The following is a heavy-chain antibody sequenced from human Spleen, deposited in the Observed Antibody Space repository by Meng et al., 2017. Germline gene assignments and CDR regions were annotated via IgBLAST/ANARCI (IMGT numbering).Heavy chain of an antibody. CDR2: TYYRSKWYH. J-gene: IGHJ4*02. CDR1: GDSVSSNSAA. D-gene: IGHD4/OR15-4a*01. V-gene: IGHV6-1*01. Sequence: QVKLQHAGPGPGKPSQTLSLTCAISGDSVSSNSAAWNWIRQSPSRGLEWLGRTYYRSKWYHDYAVSVKSRVNIVPDTSKNHFSLQLNSVTPEDTAVYYCARYLRHDYKGFDYWGQGTLVTVSS. CDR3: ARYLRHDYKGFDY.